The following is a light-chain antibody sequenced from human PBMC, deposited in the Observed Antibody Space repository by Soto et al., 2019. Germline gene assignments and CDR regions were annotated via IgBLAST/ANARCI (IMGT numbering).Light chain of an antibody. CDR2: MIS. V-gene: IGKV2-24*01. CDR1: QSLVHSDGNTY. Sequence: DIVLTQTPLSSPVTLGQPASISCRSSQSLVHSDGNTYLTWLQQRPGQPPRLLIYMISNRFSGVPARVSGSGVGTDFTLKISRVEAAGVGVDYCVQATQAYTFGQGTNLEIK. CDR3: VQATQAYT. J-gene: IGKJ2*01.